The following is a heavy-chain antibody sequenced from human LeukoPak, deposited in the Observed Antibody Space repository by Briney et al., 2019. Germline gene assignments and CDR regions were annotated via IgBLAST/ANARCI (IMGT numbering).Heavy chain of an antibody. D-gene: IGHD2-21*01. Sequence: GGSLRLSCAASGFTFTSYWMTWVRQAPGKGLEWVANINEDGGGRYYVDSVKGRFTISRDNAKNSLYLQMNSLRAEDTAVYYCVRESIRGTRDFDYWGQGTLVTVSS. J-gene: IGHJ4*02. CDR2: INEDGGGR. CDR1: GFTFTSYW. CDR3: VRESIRGTRDFDY. V-gene: IGHV3-7*01.